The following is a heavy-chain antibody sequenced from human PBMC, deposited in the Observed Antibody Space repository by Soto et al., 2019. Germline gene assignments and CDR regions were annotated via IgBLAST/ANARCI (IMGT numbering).Heavy chain of an antibody. CDR3: ARDSCGGDCYHKYYFAY. J-gene: IGHJ4*02. Sequence: EAQLVESGGGLVKPGGSLRLSCAASGVTFSSYGMNWVRQAPGKGLEWVSSISSSSSYIFYADSVKGRFTISRDNAKNSLYLKMHSRRAEDTAVYYCARDSCGGDCYHKYYFAYWGQGTLVTVSS. CDR1: GVTFSSYG. V-gene: IGHV3-21*01. CDR2: ISSSSSYI. D-gene: IGHD2-21*02.